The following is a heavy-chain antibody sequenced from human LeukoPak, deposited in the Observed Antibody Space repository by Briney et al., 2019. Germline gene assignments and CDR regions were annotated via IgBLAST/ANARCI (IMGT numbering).Heavy chain of an antibody. Sequence: ASVKVSFKFSGYTLTELSMHWVRQAPGKGLEWMGGFDPEDGETIYAQKFQGRVTMTEDTSTDTAYMELSSLRSEDTAVYYCATVSGSYTHSWFDPWGQGTLVTVSS. CDR3: ATVSGSYTHSWFDP. CDR1: GYTLTELS. CDR2: FDPEDGET. J-gene: IGHJ5*02. D-gene: IGHD1-26*01. V-gene: IGHV1-24*01.